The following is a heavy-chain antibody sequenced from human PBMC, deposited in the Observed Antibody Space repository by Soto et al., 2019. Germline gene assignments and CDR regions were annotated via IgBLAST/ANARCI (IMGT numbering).Heavy chain of an antibody. CDR3: ARSLRFLEWFDYYYYYMDV. CDR2: IYYSGST. Sequence: SETLSLTCTVSGGSISISTYYWSWIRQPPGKGLEWIGYIYYSGSTNYNPSLKSRVTISVDTSKNQFSLKLSSVTAADTAVYYCARSLRFLEWFDYYYYYMDVWGKGTTVNVSS. D-gene: IGHD3-3*01. V-gene: IGHV4-61*01. J-gene: IGHJ6*03. CDR1: GGSISISTYY.